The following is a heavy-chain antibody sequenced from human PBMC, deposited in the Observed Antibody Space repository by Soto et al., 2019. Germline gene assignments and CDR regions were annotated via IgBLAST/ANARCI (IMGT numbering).Heavy chain of an antibody. CDR1: GGTFSSYA. CDR2: MIPIFGTA. D-gene: IGHD2-8*01. J-gene: IGHJ6*02. CDR3: ARMLTIAGYYYYGMYV. Sequence: QVQLVQSGAEVKKPGSSVKVSCKASGGTFSSYAISWVRQAPGQGLEWVGGMIPIFGTANYAQTFQGRVTTTADESTRTAYMELSSLRSEDTAVYYCARMLTIAGYYYYGMYVWGQGTTVTVSS. V-gene: IGHV1-69*01.